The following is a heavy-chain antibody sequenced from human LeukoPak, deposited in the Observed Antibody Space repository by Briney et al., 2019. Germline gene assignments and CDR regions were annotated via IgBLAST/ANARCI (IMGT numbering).Heavy chain of an antibody. CDR2: VRSKAYGGTT. Sequence: GRSLRLPCTASGFILADHAMAWVRQAPGKGLECVGFVRSKAYGGTTEYATSVKGRFTISRDDSESIVYLQMNSLKTEDTAVYYCTRGPILLWLHNGIDVWGQGTTVIVSS. V-gene: IGHV3-49*04. J-gene: IGHJ6*02. CDR3: TRGPILLWLHNGIDV. CDR1: GFILADHA. D-gene: IGHD5-18*01.